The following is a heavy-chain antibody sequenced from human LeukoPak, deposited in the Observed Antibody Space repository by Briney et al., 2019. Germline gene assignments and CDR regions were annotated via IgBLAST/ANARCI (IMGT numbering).Heavy chain of an antibody. CDR3: ARVLPSNWFDP. CDR1: GGSISSGSYY. CDR2: IYTSGST. D-gene: IGHD4-11*01. Sequence: SETLSLTCTVSGGSISSGSYYWSWIRQPAGKGLEWIGRIYTSGSTNYNPSLKSRVTMSVDTSKNQFSLKLSSVTAADTAVYYCARVLPSNWFDPWGQGTLVTVSS. V-gene: IGHV4-61*02. J-gene: IGHJ5*02.